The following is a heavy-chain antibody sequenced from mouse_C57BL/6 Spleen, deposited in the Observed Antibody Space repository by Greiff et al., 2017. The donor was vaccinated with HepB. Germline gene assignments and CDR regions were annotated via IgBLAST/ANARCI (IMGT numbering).Heavy chain of an antibody. V-gene: IGHV14-1*01. CDR3: TVITTVGATGNYFDY. Sequence: VQLKQSGAELVRPGASVKLSCTASGFNIKDYYMHWVKQRPEQGLEWIGRIDPEDGDTEYAPKFQGKATMTADTSSNTAYLQLSSLTSEDTAVYYCTVITTVGATGNYFDYWGQGTTLTVSS. CDR2: IDPEDGDT. J-gene: IGHJ2*01. D-gene: IGHD1-1*01. CDR1: GFNIKDYY.